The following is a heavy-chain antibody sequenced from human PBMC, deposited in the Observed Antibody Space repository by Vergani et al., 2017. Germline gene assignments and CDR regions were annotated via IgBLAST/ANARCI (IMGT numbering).Heavy chain of an antibody. Sequence: QVQLQESGPGLVKPSQTLSLTCTVSGASINNDFYYWHWIRQPAGKGLEWIGRIYVSGITDYNSSLQSRVSMSVDTSKNQFSLTLTSVTAADTAVYYCARQGWELLRTFFDYWGQGTLVTVSS. V-gene: IGHV4-61*02. CDR1: GASINNDFYY. D-gene: IGHD1-26*01. CDR3: ARQGWELLRTFFDY. J-gene: IGHJ4*02. CDR2: IYVSGIT.